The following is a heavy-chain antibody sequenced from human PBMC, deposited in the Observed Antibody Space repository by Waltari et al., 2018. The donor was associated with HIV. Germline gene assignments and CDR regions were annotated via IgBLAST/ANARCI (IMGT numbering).Heavy chain of an antibody. D-gene: IGHD3-16*01. Sequence: EVQLVESGGGLVQPGGSLRLSCAASGFTFSSYWMSWVRQAPGKGLEGVANIKQDGSEKYYVDSVKGLFTISRDNAKNSLYLQMNSLRAEDTAVYYCAREPNMISCDLWGRGTLVTVSS. J-gene: IGHJ2*01. V-gene: IGHV3-7*03. CDR3: AREPNMISCDL. CDR2: IKQDGSEK. CDR1: GFTFSSYW.